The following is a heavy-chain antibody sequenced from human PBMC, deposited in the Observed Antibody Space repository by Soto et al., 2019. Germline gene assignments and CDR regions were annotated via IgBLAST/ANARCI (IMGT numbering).Heavy chain of an antibody. CDR3: ARDETRYYDSSGDY. Sequence: QVQLVESGGGVVQPGRSLRLSCAGSGFTFSSYAMHWVRQAPGKGLEWVAVISYDGSNKYYADSVKGRFTISRDNSKNTRYLQMNSLRAEDTAVYYCARDETRYYDSSGDYWGQGTLVTVSS. CDR2: ISYDGSNK. D-gene: IGHD3-22*01. J-gene: IGHJ4*02. CDR1: GFTFSSYA. V-gene: IGHV3-30-3*01.